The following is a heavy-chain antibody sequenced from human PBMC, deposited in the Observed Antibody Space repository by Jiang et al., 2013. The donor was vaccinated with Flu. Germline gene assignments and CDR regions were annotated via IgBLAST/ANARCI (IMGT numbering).Heavy chain of an antibody. CDR3: ARDRESYYRDGSEYYPGSV. J-gene: IGHJ6*02. CDR1: GVTLEGYA. Sequence: QLLESGGTAMRPGESLRLSCAGAGVTLEGYAMTWVRQVPGKGLELVAGINWDGSRTTYADSVRGRFIISRDNAKNSVFLQMNSLRAEDTALYYCARDRESYYRDGSEYYPGSVWGQGTTVTVSS. D-gene: IGHD3-22*01. CDR2: INWDGSRT. V-gene: IGHV3-20*04.